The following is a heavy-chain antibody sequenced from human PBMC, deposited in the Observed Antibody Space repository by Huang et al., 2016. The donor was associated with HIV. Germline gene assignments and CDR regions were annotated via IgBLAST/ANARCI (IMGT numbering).Heavy chain of an antibody. CDR1: GFIFNDFA. Sequence: QLVESGGDSVQSGRSLRLSCRGSGFIFNDFAINWFRQSPGKGREWISFVRSKAFGGASKSAPSVKDRFTVSRDEAKNVAFLQMDNLQVDDTAIYYCSPSGDDYFYFYMDVWGNGTTVIVS. J-gene: IGHJ6*03. V-gene: IGHV3-49*03. CDR2: VRSKAFGGAS. D-gene: IGHD4-17*01. CDR3: SPSGDDYFYFYMDV.